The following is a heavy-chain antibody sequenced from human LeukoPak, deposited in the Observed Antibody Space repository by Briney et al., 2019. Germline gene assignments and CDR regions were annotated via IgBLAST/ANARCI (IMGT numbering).Heavy chain of an antibody. V-gene: IGHV3-74*01. CDR2: INGDGTTT. Sequence: GGSLRLSCAASGFPFSTYWMHWVRQAPGKGLVWVSRINGDGTTTNYADSVKGRFTISRDNAKNTVYLQMNSLRAEDTAVYYCAGAPDFILMYGFDYWGQGALVTVSS. CDR1: GFPFSTYW. J-gene: IGHJ4*02. D-gene: IGHD2-15*01. CDR3: AGAPDFILMYGFDY.